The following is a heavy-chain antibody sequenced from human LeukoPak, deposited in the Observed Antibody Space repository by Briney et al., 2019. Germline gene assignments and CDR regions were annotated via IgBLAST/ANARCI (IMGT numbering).Heavy chain of an antibody. D-gene: IGHD6-13*01. CDR2: INSDGSSA. J-gene: IGHJ4*02. V-gene: IGHV3-74*01. CDR3: ARTADDGSSWYTDFDY. Sequence: GGSLRLSCAASGFTFSSYWMHWVRQAPGKGLVWVSRINSDGSSASYADSVKGRFTISRDNAKNTLYLQMNSLRAEDTVVYYCARTADDGSSWYTDFDYWGQGTLVTVSS. CDR1: GFTFSSYW.